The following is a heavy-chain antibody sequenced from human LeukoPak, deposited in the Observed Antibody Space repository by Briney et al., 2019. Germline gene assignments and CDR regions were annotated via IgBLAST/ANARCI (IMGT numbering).Heavy chain of an antibody. D-gene: IGHD1-1*01. CDR3: AKSRLGSANWALQIFDN. CDR1: GFAFGNEA. Sequence: GGSLRLSCAVSGFAFGNEAMSWVRQSPARGLEWVASIRPDGRTTYYADYVKGRFTISRDNSKNSLFVQMNSLRAEDTAVYFCAKSRLGSANWALQIFDNWGQGTLVTPYS. V-gene: IGHV3-23*01. J-gene: IGHJ4*02. CDR2: IRPDGRTT.